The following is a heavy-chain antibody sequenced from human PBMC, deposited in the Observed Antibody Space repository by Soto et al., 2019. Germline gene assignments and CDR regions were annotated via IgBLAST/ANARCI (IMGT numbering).Heavy chain of an antibody. D-gene: IGHD2-15*01. CDR3: XRDQCFGGGRSCYYFD. J-gene: IGHJ4*01. CDR2: ISNDGRGK. V-gene: IGHV3-30*04. CDR1: GFTFTTYA. Sequence: QVQLVESGGGVVQPGRSLRLSCAASGFTFTTYAIHWVGQAPGKGLEWVAVISNDGRGKYYADSVKGRFTISRDNSKNTLYLQMNSLRSXXXXXXXXXRDQCFGGGRSCYYFD.